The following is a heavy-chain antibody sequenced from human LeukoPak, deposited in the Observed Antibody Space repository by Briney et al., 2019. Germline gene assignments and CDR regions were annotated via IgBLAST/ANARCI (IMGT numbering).Heavy chain of an antibody. CDR1: GFTFSRYG. V-gene: IGHV3-30*18. Sequence: PGRSLRLSCAASGFTFSRYGTHWVRQAPGKGLEWVAVISYDGSNKYYADAVKGRFTTSRDNSKNTLYLQMSSLTADDPAVYYCAKDRDGLGVAGVGYWGQGTLVSVS. J-gene: IGHJ4*02. CDR2: ISYDGSNK. D-gene: IGHD1-26*01. CDR3: AKDRDGLGVAGVGY.